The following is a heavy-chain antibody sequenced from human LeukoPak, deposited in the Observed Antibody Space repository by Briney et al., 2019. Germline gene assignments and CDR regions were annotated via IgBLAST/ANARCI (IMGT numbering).Heavy chain of an antibody. CDR1: GGSISSYY. CDR3: ARVVKQWLDFYYFDY. Sequence: PSETLSLTCTVSGGSISSYYWSWIRQPPGKGLEWIGYIYYSGSTNYNPSLKSRVTISVDTSKNQSSLKLSSVTAADTAVYYCARVVKQWLDFYYFDYWGQGTLVTVSS. V-gene: IGHV4-59*01. D-gene: IGHD6-19*01. CDR2: IYYSGST. J-gene: IGHJ4*02.